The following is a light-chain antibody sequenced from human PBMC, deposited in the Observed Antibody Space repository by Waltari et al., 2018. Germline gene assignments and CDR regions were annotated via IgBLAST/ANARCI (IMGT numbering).Light chain of an antibody. CDR1: QSILDSSNNKNY. J-gene: IGKJ4*01. CDR2: WAS. Sequence: DIVMTQPPDSLAVSLGERATINLKSSQSILDSSNNKNYLAWHQQRPGPPPKLLIYWASTRESGVPDRFSGSGSGTDFTLTISSLQAEDVAVYYCQQYYSTPLTFGGGTKVEIK. V-gene: IGKV4-1*01. CDR3: QQYYSTPLT.